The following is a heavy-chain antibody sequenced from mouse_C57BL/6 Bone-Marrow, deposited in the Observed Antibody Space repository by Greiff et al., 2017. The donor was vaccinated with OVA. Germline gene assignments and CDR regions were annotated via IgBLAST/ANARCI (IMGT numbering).Heavy chain of an antibody. Sequence: VKLQQPGTELVKPGASVKLSCKASGYTFTSYWMHWVKQRPGQGLEWIGNINPSNGGTNYNEKFKSKATLTVDKSSSTAYMQLSSLTSEDSAVYYCARPYSNYEENYAMDYWGQGTSVTVSS. CDR1: GYTFTSYW. J-gene: IGHJ4*01. V-gene: IGHV1-53*01. CDR2: INPSNGGT. CDR3: ARPYSNYEENYAMDY. D-gene: IGHD2-5*01.